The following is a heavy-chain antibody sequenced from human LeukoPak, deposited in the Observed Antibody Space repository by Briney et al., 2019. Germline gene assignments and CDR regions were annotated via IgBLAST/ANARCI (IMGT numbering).Heavy chain of an antibody. V-gene: IGHV1-3*01. CDR1: GYTFTSYA. CDR2: INAGNGNT. D-gene: IGHD1-7*01. J-gene: IGHJ4*02. CDR3: ARDRTGTTEVDY. Sequence: ASAKVSCTASGYTFTSYAMHWVRQAPGQRLEWMGWINAGNGNTKYSQKFQGRVTITRDTSASTAYMELSSLRSEDTAVYYCARDRTGTTEVDYWGQGTLVTVSS.